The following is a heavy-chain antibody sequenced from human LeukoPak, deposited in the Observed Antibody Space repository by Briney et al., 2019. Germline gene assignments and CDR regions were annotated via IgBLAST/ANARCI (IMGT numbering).Heavy chain of an antibody. V-gene: IGHV3-23*01. J-gene: IGHJ4*02. CDR1: GFTFSSYA. Sequence: PGGSLRLSCAASGFTFSSYAMSWVRQAPEKGLEWVSSISGSGGSKWFADSVKGRFTISRDNSENTLYLQMNRLRAEDTALYYCAKESSVAGAGLLDCWGQGTLVTVSS. CDR3: AKESSVAGAGLLDC. CDR2: ISGSGGSK. D-gene: IGHD6-19*01.